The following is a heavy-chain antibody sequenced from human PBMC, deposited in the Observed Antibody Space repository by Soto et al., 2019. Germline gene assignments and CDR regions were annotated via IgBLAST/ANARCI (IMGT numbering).Heavy chain of an antibody. D-gene: IGHD3-22*01. CDR1: GFTVSSNY. V-gene: IGHV3-66*01. Sequence: VGSLRLSCAASGFTVSSNYMSWVRQAPGKGLEWVSVIWTNGGTHYADSVKGRFTISRDNFNNMLYLQMNSLRAEDTAVYYCAKAISDYYAPFDFWGQGTLVTVSS. CDR3: AKAISDYYAPFDF. J-gene: IGHJ4*02. CDR2: IWTNGGT.